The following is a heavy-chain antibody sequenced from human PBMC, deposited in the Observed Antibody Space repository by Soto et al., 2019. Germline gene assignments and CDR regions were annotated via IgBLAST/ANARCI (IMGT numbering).Heavy chain of an antibody. CDR1: GFAFSSYG. D-gene: IGHD3-22*01. J-gene: IGHJ4*02. CDR2: ISYDGSNK. Sequence: QVQLVESGGGVVQPGRSLRLSCAASGFAFSSYGMHWVRQAPGKGLEWVAVISYDGSNKYYADSVKGRFTISRDNPKNTLYLQMNSLRAEDTAVYYCAKDAYYYDSSGYYDYWGQGTLVTVSS. CDR3: AKDAYYYDSSGYYDY. V-gene: IGHV3-30*18.